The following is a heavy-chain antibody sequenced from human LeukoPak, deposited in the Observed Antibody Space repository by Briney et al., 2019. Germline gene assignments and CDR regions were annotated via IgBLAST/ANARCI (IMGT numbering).Heavy chain of an antibody. CDR1: GYTFTVYY. CDR3: ARYSSHEDWFDP. V-gene: IGHV1-2*02. D-gene: IGHD6-19*01. CDR2: INPNSGGT. J-gene: IGHJ5*02. Sequence: ASVKVSCKASGYTFTVYYMHWVRQAPGQGLEWMGWINPNSGGTNYAQKFQGRVTMTRDTSISTAYMELSRLRSDDTAVYYCARYSSHEDWFDPWGQGTLVTVSS.